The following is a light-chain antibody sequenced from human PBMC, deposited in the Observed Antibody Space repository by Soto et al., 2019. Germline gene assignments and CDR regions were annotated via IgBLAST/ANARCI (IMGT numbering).Light chain of an antibody. CDR2: EVS. Sequence: QSALTQPASVSGSPGQSITISCTGTSSDVGGYNYVSWYQQYPGKAPKLMIYEVSKRPSGVPDRLSGSKSGNTASLTVSGLQAEDEADYYCNSYAGSNNWVFGGGTKLTVL. CDR3: NSYAGSNNWV. J-gene: IGLJ3*02. V-gene: IGLV2-8*01. CDR1: SSDVGGYNY.